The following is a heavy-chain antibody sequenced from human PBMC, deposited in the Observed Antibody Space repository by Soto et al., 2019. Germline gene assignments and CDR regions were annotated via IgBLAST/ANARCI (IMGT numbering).Heavy chain of an antibody. CDR3: AKVNRDEWNLDAFDV. V-gene: IGHV3-23*01. CDR1: GFTFSNYG. CDR2: ITVNGGSST. D-gene: IGHD1-1*01. J-gene: IGHJ3*01. Sequence: VQLLESGGGLVQPGGSLRLSCAASGFTFSNYGMNWVRQAPGKGLEWVSSITVNGGSSTYYADSVKGRFTISRDNSKNTLYLQMNSLRGEDTALYYCAKVNRDEWNLDAFDVWGQGTMVTVSS.